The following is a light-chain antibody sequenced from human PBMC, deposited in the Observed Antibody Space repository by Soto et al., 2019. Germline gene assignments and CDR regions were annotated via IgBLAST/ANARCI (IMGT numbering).Light chain of an antibody. J-gene: IGLJ1*01. V-gene: IGLV1-40*01. Sequence: QSVLTQPPSVSGAPGQRVTISCTGSSSNIGAGYDVHGYQQLPGTAPKLLIYGNSNRPSGVPDRFSGSKSGTSASLAITGLQAEDEADYYCQSYDSSLSGSGVFGTGTKVTVL. CDR3: QSYDSSLSGSGV. CDR1: SSNIGAGYD. CDR2: GNS.